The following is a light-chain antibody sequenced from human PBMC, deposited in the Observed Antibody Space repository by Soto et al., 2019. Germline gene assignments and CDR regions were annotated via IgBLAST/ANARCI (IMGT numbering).Light chain of an antibody. CDR2: EGG. CDR1: TSDVGSYNL. Sequence: QSVLTQPASVSGSPGQSITISCTGTTSDVGSYNLVSWYQQHPGKAPKLMIYEGGKRPSGVSNRFSGSKSGNTASLTISGLQAEDEADYYCCSFAGSSTFDVVFGGGTKLTVL. J-gene: IGLJ2*01. V-gene: IGLV2-23*03. CDR3: CSFAGSSTFDVV.